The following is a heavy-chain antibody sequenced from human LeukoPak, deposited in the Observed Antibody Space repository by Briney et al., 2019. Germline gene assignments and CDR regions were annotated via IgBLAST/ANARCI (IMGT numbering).Heavy chain of an antibody. V-gene: IGHV3-74*01. Sequence: PGGSLRLSCAASGFTFSSYWMHWVRQAPGKGLVWVSRLISDGSSASYADSVKGRFTISRDNSKNTLYLQMNSLRAEDTAVYYCARSEVDYGDYGDRGDYFDYWGQGTLVTVSS. CDR3: ARSEVDYGDYGDRGDYFDY. CDR2: LISDGSSA. J-gene: IGHJ4*02. CDR1: GFTFSSYW. D-gene: IGHD4-17*01.